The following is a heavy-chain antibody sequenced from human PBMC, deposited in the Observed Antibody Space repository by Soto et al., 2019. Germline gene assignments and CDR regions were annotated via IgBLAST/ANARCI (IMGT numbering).Heavy chain of an antibody. D-gene: IGHD5-18*01. CDR2: IIPILGIA. Sequence: QVQLVQSGAEVKKPGSSVKVSCKASGGTFSSYTISWVRQAPGQGLEWMGRIIPILGIANYAQKFQGRVTITADKSTSTAYMELSSLRSEDTAVYYCARDGRLWLPSSFDYWGQGTLVTVSS. J-gene: IGHJ4*02. CDR3: ARDGRLWLPSSFDY. V-gene: IGHV1-69*08. CDR1: GGTFSSYT.